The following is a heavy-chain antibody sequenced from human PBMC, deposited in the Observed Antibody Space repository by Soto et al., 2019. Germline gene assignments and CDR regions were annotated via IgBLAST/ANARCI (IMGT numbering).Heavy chain of an antibody. Sequence: GASVKVSCKASGYTFTGYYMHWVRQAPGQGLEWMGWINPNSGGTNYAQKFQGRVTMTRDTSISTAYMELSRLRSDDTAVYYCARDWADYYDSSGPDYWGKGTLVTAS. CDR1: GYTFTGYY. D-gene: IGHD3-22*01. CDR3: ARDWADYYDSSGPDY. V-gene: IGHV1-2*02. J-gene: IGHJ4*02. CDR2: INPNSGGT.